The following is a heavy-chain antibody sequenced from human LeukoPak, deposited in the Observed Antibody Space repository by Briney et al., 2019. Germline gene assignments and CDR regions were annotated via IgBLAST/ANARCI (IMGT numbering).Heavy chain of an antibody. CDR1: GFIFSDYY. Sequence: PGGSLRLSCVASGFIFSDYYMSWIRQAPGKGLEWVSYISSSSTYTSYADSVKGRFTISRDNAKNSLYLDMNSLRAEDTARYYCARDLALYDNGAYVPYYFDLWGQGTLVTVSS. CDR3: ARDLALYDNGAYVPYYFDL. J-gene: IGHJ4*02. V-gene: IGHV3-11*06. D-gene: IGHD4-17*01. CDR2: ISSSSTYT.